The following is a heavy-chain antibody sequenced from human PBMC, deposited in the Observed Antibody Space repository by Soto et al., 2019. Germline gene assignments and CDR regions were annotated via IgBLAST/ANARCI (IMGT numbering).Heavy chain of an antibody. D-gene: IGHD3-22*01. CDR2: IDPGDSHT. Sequence: PGESLKISCKGSGYSFTSYWIGWVRQMPGKGLELMGAIDPGDSHTRYSPSFQGQVTISADKSISTAYLQWSSLKASDTAMYYCATTYYYDSSGYDPEVGWGVWGQGTTVTVSS. V-gene: IGHV5-51*01. CDR3: ATTYYYDSSGYDPEVGWGV. CDR1: GYSFTSYW. J-gene: IGHJ6*02.